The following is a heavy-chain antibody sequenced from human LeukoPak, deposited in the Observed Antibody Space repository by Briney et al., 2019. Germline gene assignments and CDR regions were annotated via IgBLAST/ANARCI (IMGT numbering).Heavy chain of an antibody. J-gene: IGHJ3*02. CDR2: FSYRGGA. D-gene: IGHD3-10*01. CDR3: AGQVARSLISLRLVSLDSFDI. V-gene: IGHV4-39*07. CDR1: GGSIGSSSYF. Sequence: NPSETLSLTCTASGGSIGSSSYFWGWIRQPSGKGLEWIGSFSYRGGAYHNPSLASRVTISRDTSTSQFSLKLRSVTAADTAVYYCAGQVARSLISLRLVSLDSFDIWGQGTTVTVSS.